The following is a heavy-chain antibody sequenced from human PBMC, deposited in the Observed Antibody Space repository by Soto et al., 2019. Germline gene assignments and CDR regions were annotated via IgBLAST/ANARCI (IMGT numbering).Heavy chain of an antibody. CDR2: LSGDGNTT. V-gene: IGHV3-23*01. D-gene: IGHD3-22*01. J-gene: IGHJ4*02. CDR3: AKDISFDTSAYNY. Sequence: EVQLLESGGGLVQPGGSLRLSCTASGFTFSTYGMSWVRQAPGKGLEWVSSLSGDGNTTYYIDSVKGRFTISRDNSRNTLSLQMNSLRTEDTAVYYCAKDISFDTSAYNYWGQGIRVTVSS. CDR1: GFTFSTYG.